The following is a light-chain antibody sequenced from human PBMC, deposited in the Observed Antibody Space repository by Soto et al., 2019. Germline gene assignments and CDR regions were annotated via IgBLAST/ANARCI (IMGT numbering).Light chain of an antibody. V-gene: IGKV1-5*01. J-gene: IGKJ1*01. CDR1: QSVSSW. CDR3: QQYISFPKT. CDR2: DAS. Sequence: DIQMTQSPPTLPAFVGDTVTITCRASQSVSSWLAWYQQKPGTAPNLLIYDASSLASGVPSRFSGSGSGTKFTLTIRSLQPDDFATHYCQQYISFPKTFGPGTTVEMK.